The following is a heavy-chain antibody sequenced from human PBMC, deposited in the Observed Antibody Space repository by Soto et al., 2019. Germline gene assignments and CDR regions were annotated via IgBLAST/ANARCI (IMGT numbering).Heavy chain of an antibody. CDR3: ARVRGTSWYEGAFDI. Sequence: QVQLVESGGGVVQPGRSLRLSCAASGFTFSSYAMHWVRQAPGKGLEWVAFISYDESNKYYADSVKGRFTISRDNSKNRLYLQMNSLRADDTAVYYCARVRGTSWYEGAFDIWGQGPMVTVSS. V-gene: IGHV3-30-3*01. D-gene: IGHD6-13*01. CDR2: ISYDESNK. CDR1: GFTFSSYA. J-gene: IGHJ3*02.